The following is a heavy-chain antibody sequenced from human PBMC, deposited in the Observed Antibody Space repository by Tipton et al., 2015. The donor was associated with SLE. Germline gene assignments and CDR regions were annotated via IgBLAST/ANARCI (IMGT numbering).Heavy chain of an antibody. V-gene: IGHV3-30*04. D-gene: IGHD6-19*01. CDR3: ASELGQWAFDI. CDR2: ISYDGSNK. J-gene: IGHJ3*02. CDR1: GFTFSSYA. Sequence: RSLRLSCAASGFTFSSYAMHWVRQAPGKGLEWVAVISYDGSNKYYADSVKGRFTIPRDNSKNTLFLQMNSLRADDTAVYYCASELGQWAFDIWGQGTMVTVSS.